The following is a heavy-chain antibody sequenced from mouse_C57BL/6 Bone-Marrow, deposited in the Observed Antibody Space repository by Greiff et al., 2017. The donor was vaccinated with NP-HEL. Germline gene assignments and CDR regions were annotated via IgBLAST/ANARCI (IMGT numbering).Heavy chain of an antibody. Sequence: QVQLQQPGAELVMPGASVKLSCKASGYTFTSYWMHWVKQRPGQGLEWIGEIDPSDSYTNYNPKFKGKSTLTVDKSSSTAYLQLSRLTAEDSAVYYCEKERANWEYYAMDYWGQGTSVTVSS. CDR2: IDPSDSYT. CDR1: GYTFTSYW. D-gene: IGHD4-1*01. J-gene: IGHJ4*01. V-gene: IGHV1-69*01. CDR3: EKERANWEYYAMDY.